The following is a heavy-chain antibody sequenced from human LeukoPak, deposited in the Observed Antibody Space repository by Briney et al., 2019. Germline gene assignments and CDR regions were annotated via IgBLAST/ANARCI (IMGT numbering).Heavy chain of an antibody. D-gene: IGHD2-21*02. J-gene: IGHJ4*02. CDR2: IDQAGREK. Sequence: PGGSLRLSCAASGFTLSGLGMSRGREAPGPGLEGVASIDQAGREKYHVDSVKCRFTISGDNAKRSLYLQMNSLRVEDTSVYYCARVSGTIGDDKIDYWGQVTLVTVCS. CDR1: GFTLSGLG. V-gene: IGHV3-7*01. CDR3: ARVSGTIGDDKIDY.